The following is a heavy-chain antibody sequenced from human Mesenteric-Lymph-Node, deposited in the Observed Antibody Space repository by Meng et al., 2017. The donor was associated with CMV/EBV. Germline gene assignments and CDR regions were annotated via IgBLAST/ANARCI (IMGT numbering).Heavy chain of an antibody. V-gene: IGHV1-18*01. J-gene: IGHJ4*02. CDR3: ASNAGGGDFAPFDY. Sequence: SGYTFTTYGISWVRQAPGQGLEWMGWISTYNGNTNYAQKLQGRVTMTTDTSTSTAYMELRSLRSDDTAVYYCASNAGGGDFAPFDYWGQGSLVTVSS. CDR1: GYTFTTYG. D-gene: IGHD2-21*02. CDR2: ISTYNGNT.